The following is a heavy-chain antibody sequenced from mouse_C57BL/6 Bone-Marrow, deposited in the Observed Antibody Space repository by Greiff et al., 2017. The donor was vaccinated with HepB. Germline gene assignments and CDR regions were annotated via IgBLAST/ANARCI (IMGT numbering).Heavy chain of an antibody. D-gene: IGHD1-3*01. CDR2: IYPGGGYT. V-gene: IGHV1-63*01. CDR3: ARKWGVSYFDY. CDR1: GYTFTNYW. J-gene: IGHJ2*01. Sequence: QVHVKQSGAELVRPGTSVKMSCKASGYTFTNYWIGWAKQRPGHGLEWIGDIYPGGGYTNYNEKFKGKATLTADKSSSTAYMQFSSLTSEDSAIYYCARKWGVSYFDYWGQGTTLTVSS.